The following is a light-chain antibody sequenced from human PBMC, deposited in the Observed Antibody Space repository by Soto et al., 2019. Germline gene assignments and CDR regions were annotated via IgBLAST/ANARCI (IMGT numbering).Light chain of an antibody. Sequence: QSVLTQPPSASGSRGQSVTISCTGTSSDVGGYNFVSWYQQHPGKAPKLIIYEVTQRPSGVPDRFSGSKSGNTASLTVSGLQSEDEAEYYCCSFAGLTNRVFGTGTKLTVL. V-gene: IGLV2-8*01. CDR1: SSDVGGYNF. CDR3: CSFAGLTNRV. J-gene: IGLJ1*01. CDR2: EVT.